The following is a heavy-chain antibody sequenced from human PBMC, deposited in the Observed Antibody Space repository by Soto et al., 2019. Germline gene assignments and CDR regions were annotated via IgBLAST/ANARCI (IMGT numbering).Heavy chain of an antibody. CDR1: GGTFSSHS. D-gene: IGHD2-21*02. Sequence: VQLMQSGAEVKKPGSSAKVSCKASGGTFSSHSINWVRQAPGQGLEWMGGIIALFGTSNYAQNFQGRVTITADQSTSTAYMELNSVPSDDTAVYYCAREVGYGDFSAALLDWGQGTVVTVSS. V-gene: IGHV1-69*01. CDR3: AREVGYGDFSAALLD. J-gene: IGHJ4*02. CDR2: IIALFGTS.